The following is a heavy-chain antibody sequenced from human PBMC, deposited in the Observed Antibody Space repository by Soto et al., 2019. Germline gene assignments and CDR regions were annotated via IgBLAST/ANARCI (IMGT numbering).Heavy chain of an antibody. CDR2: IRGSGDDT. Sequence: GGSLRLSCTASGFTFSTYAMTWVRQAPGKGLESVSAIRGSGDDTFYADSVEGRFIISRDNSKNTLYLQMNSLRAEDTAVYYCAKDGLPCESGGNCFYYFDYWGQGALVTVSS. CDR1: GFTFSTYA. J-gene: IGHJ4*02. D-gene: IGHD2-21*01. CDR3: AKDGLPCESGGNCFYYFDY. V-gene: IGHV3-23*01.